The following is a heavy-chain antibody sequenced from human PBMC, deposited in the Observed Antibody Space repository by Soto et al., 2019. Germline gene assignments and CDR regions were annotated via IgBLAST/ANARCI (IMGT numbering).Heavy chain of an antibody. Sequence: EVQLVESGGGLVQPGGSLRLSCAASGFTVTTNYMSWVRQPPGKGLEWVSVVYSGGSTYYADSVKGRFTVSRDNSKNTLYLQMNSLRAGVTAVYYCARDFSGKNDAFDIWGQGTVGTVSS. V-gene: IGHV3-66*01. CDR3: ARDFSGKNDAFDI. D-gene: IGHD3-10*01. CDR1: GFTVTTNY. CDR2: VYSGGST. J-gene: IGHJ3*02.